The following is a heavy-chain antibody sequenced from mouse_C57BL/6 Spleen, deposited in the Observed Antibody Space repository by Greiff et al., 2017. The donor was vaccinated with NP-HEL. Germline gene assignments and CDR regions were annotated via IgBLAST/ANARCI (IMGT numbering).Heavy chain of an antibody. CDR1: GYTFTSYW. Sequence: QVQLQQPGAELVKPGASVKMSCKASGYTFTSYWITWVKQRPGQGLEWIGDIYPGSGSTNYNEKFKSKATLTVDTSSSPAYMKLSSLTSEDSAVYYCASPYGSSPYWYFDVWGTGTTVTVSS. D-gene: IGHD1-1*01. J-gene: IGHJ1*03. V-gene: IGHV1-55*01. CDR2: IYPGSGST. CDR3: ASPYGSSPYWYFDV.